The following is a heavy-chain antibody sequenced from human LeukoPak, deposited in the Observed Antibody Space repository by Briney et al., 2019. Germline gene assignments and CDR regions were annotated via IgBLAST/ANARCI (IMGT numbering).Heavy chain of an antibody. D-gene: IGHD3-3*01. CDR1: GFTFGDYA. CDR3: TKRATIFLMGDY. J-gene: IGHJ4*02. V-gene: IGHV3-49*03. CDR2: IRSKAYGGTT. Sequence: GGSLRLSCTASGFTFGDYAMSWFRQAPGKGLEWVGFIRSKAYGGTTEYAASVKGRFTISRDDSKSIAYLQMNSLKTEDTAVYYCTKRATIFLMGDYWGQGTLVTVSS.